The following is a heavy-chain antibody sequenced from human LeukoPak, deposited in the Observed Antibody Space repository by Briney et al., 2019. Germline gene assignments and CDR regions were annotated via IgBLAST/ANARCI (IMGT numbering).Heavy chain of an antibody. Sequence: GGSLRLSCAASGFTFSSYAMSWVRQAPGKGLEWVSAISDSGGSTYYADSVKGRFTISRDNSKNTLYPQMNSLRAEDTAVYYCAISSLNWGDAFDIWGQGTMVTVSS. CDR3: AISSLNWGDAFDI. V-gene: IGHV3-23*01. CDR1: GFTFSSYA. CDR2: ISDSGGST. D-gene: IGHD7-27*01. J-gene: IGHJ3*02.